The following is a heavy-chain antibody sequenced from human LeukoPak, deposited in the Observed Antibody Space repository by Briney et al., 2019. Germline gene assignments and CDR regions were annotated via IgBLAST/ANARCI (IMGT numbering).Heavy chain of an antibody. CDR1: GFTFSSYA. V-gene: IGHV3-23*01. CDR3: AKDRLLYYDGSVLIDY. Sequence: GGSLRLSCAASGFTFSSYAMSWVRQAPGKGLEWVSAISGSGGSTYYADSVKGRFTISRDNSKNTLYLQMNSLRAEDTAVYYCAKDRLLYYDGSVLIDYWGQGTLVTVS. CDR2: ISGSGGST. J-gene: IGHJ4*02. D-gene: IGHD3-22*01.